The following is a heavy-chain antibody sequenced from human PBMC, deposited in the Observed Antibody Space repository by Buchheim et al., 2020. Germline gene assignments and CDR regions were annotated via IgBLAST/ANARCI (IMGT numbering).Heavy chain of an antibody. J-gene: IGHJ4*02. CDR2: ITPHNGGI. Sequence: QVRLVQSGAEVKKPGTSVKVSCKTSGYTFTGYVLHWVRQAPGQGLEWMGWITPHNGGIERAQKFQGRVTLTRDTSMSTAYMELSGLMSDDTAIYYCARGQDLYAPYFDYWGQGTL. D-gene: IGHD2/OR15-2a*01. V-gene: IGHV1-2*02. CDR3: ARGQDLYAPYFDY. CDR1: GYTFTGYV.